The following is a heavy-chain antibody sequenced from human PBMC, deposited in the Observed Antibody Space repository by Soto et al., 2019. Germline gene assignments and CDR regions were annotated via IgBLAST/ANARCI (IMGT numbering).Heavy chain of an antibody. CDR3: ARDREAGYNFYYGMDV. Sequence: PSETLSLTCAVSGGSISSGGYSWSWIRQPPGKGLEWIGYIYHSGSTYYNPSLKSRVTISVDRSKNQFSLKLSSVTAADMAVYYCARDREAGYNFYYGMDVWGQGTTVTVSS. V-gene: IGHV4-30-2*01. J-gene: IGHJ6*02. CDR2: IYHSGST. CDR1: GGSISSGGYS. D-gene: IGHD6-19*01.